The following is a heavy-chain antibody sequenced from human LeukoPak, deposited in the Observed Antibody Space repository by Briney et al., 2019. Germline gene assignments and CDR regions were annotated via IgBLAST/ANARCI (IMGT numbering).Heavy chain of an antibody. CDR1: GFTFRSYG. J-gene: IGHJ4*02. CDR3: ARAMSTFGGVRNYFDS. Sequence: GGSLRLSCAASGFTFRSYGMHWVRQAPGKGLEWVAVISHDTNIKSYADSVKGRFTISRDNSKNTLYLQMNSLRAEDTAVYYCARAMSTFGGVRNYFDSWGQGTLVTVSS. V-gene: IGHV3-30*03. CDR2: ISHDTNIK. D-gene: IGHD3-16*01.